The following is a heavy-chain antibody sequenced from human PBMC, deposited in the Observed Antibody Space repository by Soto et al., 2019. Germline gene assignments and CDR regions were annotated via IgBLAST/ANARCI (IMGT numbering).Heavy chain of an antibody. D-gene: IGHD5-12*01. CDR2: TYYRSKWYY. Sequence: PSQTLSLTCAITVDSVSSNSAGWIWVRQSPSRGLEWLGRTYYRSKWYYEYAVSVRGRITINPDTSKNQYSLQLNSVTPEDTAVYFCARGEQYSLRIFDYRGKGSLV. V-gene: IGHV6-1*01. CDR1: VDSVSSNSAG. J-gene: IGHJ4*01. CDR3: ARGEQYSLRIFDY.